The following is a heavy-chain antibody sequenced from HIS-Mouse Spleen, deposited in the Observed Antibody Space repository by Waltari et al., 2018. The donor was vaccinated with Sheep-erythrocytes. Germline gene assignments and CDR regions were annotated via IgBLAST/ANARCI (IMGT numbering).Heavy chain of an antibody. J-gene: IGHJ4*02. D-gene: IGHD1-26*01. V-gene: IGHV1-69*04. CDR2: IIPILGIA. CDR3: AQTGATTPHFDY. Sequence: QVQLVQSGAEVKKPGSSVKVPCQASGGPFSSYAISWVRQAPGQGLEWMGRIIPILGIANYAQKFQGRVTITADKSTSTAYMELSSLRSEDTAVYYCAQTGATTPHFDYWGQGTLVTVSS. CDR1: GGPFSSYA.